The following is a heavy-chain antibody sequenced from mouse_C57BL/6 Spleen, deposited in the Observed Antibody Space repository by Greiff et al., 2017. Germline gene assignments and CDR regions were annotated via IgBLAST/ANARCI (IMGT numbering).Heavy chain of an antibody. CDR3: TRDLGRGAAWFAY. CDR1: GYTFTDYE. J-gene: IGHJ3*01. V-gene: IGHV1-15*01. CDR2: IDPETGGT. D-gene: IGHD4-1*01. Sequence: VQLQQSGAELVRPGASVTLSCKASGYTFTDYEMHWVKQTPVHGLEWIGAIDPETGGTAYNQKFKGKAILTADKSSSTAYMELRSLTSEDSAVYDCTRDLGRGAAWFAYWGQGTLVTVSA.